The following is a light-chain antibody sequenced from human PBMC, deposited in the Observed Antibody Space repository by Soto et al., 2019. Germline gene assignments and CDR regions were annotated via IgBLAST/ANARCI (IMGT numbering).Light chain of an antibody. CDR3: QQSYSSPPT. J-gene: IGKJ2*01. CDR1: QSISIS. Sequence: DIQMTQSPSSLSASVGDGVTITCRASQSISISLNWYQQKPGKAPKLLMYAASSLQSWVPSRFSGSGSGTDFTLTISSLQPEDFATYHCQQSYSSPPTFGQGTKVEIK. V-gene: IGKV1-39*01. CDR2: AAS.